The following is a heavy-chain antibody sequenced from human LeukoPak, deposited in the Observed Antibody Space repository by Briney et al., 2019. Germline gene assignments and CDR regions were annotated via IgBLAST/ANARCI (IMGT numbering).Heavy chain of an antibody. V-gene: IGHV1-24*01. CDR1: GYTLTELS. Sequence: ASVKVSCKVSGYTLTELSMHWVRQAPGKGLEWMGGFDPEDGETIYAQKFQGRVTMTEDTSTDTAYMELSSLRSEDTAVYYCATPITRRDAFDIWGQGTTVTVSS. CDR3: ATPITRRDAFDI. J-gene: IGHJ3*02. CDR2: FDPEDGET.